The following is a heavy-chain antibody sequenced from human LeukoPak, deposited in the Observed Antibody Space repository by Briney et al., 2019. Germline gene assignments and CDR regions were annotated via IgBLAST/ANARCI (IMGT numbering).Heavy chain of an antibody. CDR1: GFXFSSYG. CDR3: ARDQGSLVHCSSTSCYPGSY. D-gene: IGHD2-2*01. J-gene: IGHJ4*02. Sequence: GGSLRLSCGASGFXFSSYGMHWVRQAPGKGLEWVAVIWYDGSNKYYADSVKGRFTISRDNSKNTLYLQMNSLRAEDTAVYYCARDQGSLVHCSSTSCYPGSYWGQGTLVTVSS. V-gene: IGHV3-33*01. CDR2: IWYDGSNK.